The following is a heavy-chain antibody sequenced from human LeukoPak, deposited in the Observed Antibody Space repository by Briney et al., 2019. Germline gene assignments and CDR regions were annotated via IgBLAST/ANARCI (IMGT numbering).Heavy chain of an antibody. V-gene: IGHV4-34*01. Sequence: PSETLSLTCAVYGGSFSGYYWSWIRQPPGKGLEWIGEINHSGSTNYNPSLKSRVTISVDTSKNQSSLKLSSVTAADTAVYYCARVGGSGYLYYFDYWGQGTLVTVSS. CDR2: INHSGST. CDR1: GGSFSGYY. J-gene: IGHJ4*02. CDR3: ARVGGSGYLYYFDY. D-gene: IGHD3-22*01.